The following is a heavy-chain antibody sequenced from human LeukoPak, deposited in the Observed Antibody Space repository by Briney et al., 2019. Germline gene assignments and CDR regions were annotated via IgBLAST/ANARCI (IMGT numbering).Heavy chain of an antibody. CDR1: GGTFSSYA. D-gene: IGHD5-24*01. V-gene: IGHV1-69*06. J-gene: IGHJ4*02. CDR2: IIPIFGTA. Sequence: ASVKVSCKASGGTFSSYAISWVRQAPGQGLEWMGGIIPIFGTANYAQKFQGRVTITADKSTSTAYMELSSLRSEDTAVYYCARVGAATIGYFDYWGQGTLVTVSS. CDR3: ARVGAATIGYFDY.